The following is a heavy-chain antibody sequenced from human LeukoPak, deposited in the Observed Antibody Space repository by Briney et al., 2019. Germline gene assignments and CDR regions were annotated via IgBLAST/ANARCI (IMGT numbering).Heavy chain of an antibody. CDR2: INHSGST. V-gene: IGHV4-34*01. D-gene: IGHD3-3*01. Sequence: SETLSLTCAVYGGSFSGYYWSWIRQPPGKGLEWIGEINHSGSTNYNPSLKSRVTISVDTSKNQFSLKLSSVTAADTAVYYCARGYYDFWSGSQNYYYYYYMDVWGKGTTVTVSS. CDR1: GGSFSGYY. J-gene: IGHJ6*03. CDR3: ARGYYDFWSGSQNYYYYYYMDV.